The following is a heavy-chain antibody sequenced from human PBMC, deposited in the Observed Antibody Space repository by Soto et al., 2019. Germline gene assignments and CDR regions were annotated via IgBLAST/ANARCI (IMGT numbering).Heavy chain of an antibody. V-gene: IGHV1-46*04. CDR1: GYTFTNYY. CDR2: INPSARSA. Sequence: ASVKVSCKASGYTFTNYYLHWVRQAPGQGLEWVGMINPSARSASYAEKLRGRLTMDRDTSTTTVYMELSRLTFEDTAVYFCAGDNSAANGVLAHGGKGTVVTVSS. J-gene: IGHJ4*02. CDR3: AGDNSAANGVLAH. D-gene: IGHD1-1*01.